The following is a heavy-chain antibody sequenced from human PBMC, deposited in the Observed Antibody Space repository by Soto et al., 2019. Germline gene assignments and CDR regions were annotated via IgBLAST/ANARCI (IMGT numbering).Heavy chain of an antibody. J-gene: IGHJ6*02. V-gene: IGHV1-69*12. CDR2: IMPVFRTP. Sequence: QVQLEQSGAEVKKPGSSVKVSCKASGGTFRTAAISWVRQAPGQVLEWMGGIMPVFRTPDYAQKFQGRVTITADESTNTAYMELSGLRSDDTAVYYCARDNDRPQLGGNYYYILDVWGQGTTITVSS. CDR1: GGTFRTAA. CDR3: ARDNDRPQLGGNYYYILDV. D-gene: IGHD2-8*01.